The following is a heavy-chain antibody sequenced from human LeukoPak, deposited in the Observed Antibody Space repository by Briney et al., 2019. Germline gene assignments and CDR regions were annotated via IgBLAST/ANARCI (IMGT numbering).Heavy chain of an antibody. CDR1: GFTFSNAW. CDR3: ARAVAATGGVGY. V-gene: IGHV3-69-1*01. CDR2: ISSSSYI. J-gene: IGHJ4*02. D-gene: IGHD2-15*01. Sequence: PGGSLRLSCAASGFTFSNAWMSWVRQAPGKGLEWVSSISSSSYIYYADSVKGRFTISRDNAKNSLYLQMNSLRAEDTAVYYCARAVAATGGVGYWGQGTLVTVSS.